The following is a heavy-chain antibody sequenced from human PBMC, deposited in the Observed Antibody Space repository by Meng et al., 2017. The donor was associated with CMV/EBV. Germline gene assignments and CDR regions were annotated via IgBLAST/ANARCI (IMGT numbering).Heavy chain of an antibody. CDR3: ARGVVTMIVVYYP. CDR1: GDSTCCIIIF. D-gene: IGHD3-22*01. CDR2: IYYSGST. Sequence: PSNTLSLTSTVLGDSTCCIIIFGRLIPHLLGKWLEFMLSIYYSGSTYYHPSLKSRVTISLDTSKNQFSLNLCFVTAADTAAYYCARGVVTMIVVYYPWGQGTLVTVSS. J-gene: IGHJ5*02. V-gene: IGHV4-39*07.